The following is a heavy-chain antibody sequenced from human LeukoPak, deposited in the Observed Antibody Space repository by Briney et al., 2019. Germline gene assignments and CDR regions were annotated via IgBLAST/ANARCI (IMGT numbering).Heavy chain of an antibody. V-gene: IGHV3-7*01. CDR3: ARDKVAAAPGDY. CDR1: GFTFSTYW. CDR2: IKQDGSEK. Sequence: GGSLRLSCVASGFTFSTYWMTWVRQAPGKGLEWVGNIKQDGSEKYYVDSVEGRFTISRDNAKKSLYLQMNSLRAEDTAVYYCARDKVAAAPGDYWGQGTLVTVSS. J-gene: IGHJ4*02. D-gene: IGHD2-2*01.